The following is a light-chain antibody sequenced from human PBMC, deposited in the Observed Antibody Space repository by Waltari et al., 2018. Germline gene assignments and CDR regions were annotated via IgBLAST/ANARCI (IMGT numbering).Light chain of an antibody. CDR3: NTRESSGDVV. J-gene: IGLJ2*01. CDR2: GKS. Sequence: SSELSQDPAVSVALGLTVRLTCQGDSPSISYASWCRKKPGQSPVFLLYGKSNRPSGSPDRFSASSSGNTASLTIRGARAEDEGDYYCNTRESSGDVVFGGGTKLTVL. V-gene: IGLV3-19*01. CDR1: SPSISY.